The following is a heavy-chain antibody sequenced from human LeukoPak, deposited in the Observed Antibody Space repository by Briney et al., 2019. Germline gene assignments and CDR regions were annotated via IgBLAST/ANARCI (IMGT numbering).Heavy chain of an antibody. CDR2: ISGYNGDT. CDR3: ARFQLPSYYYHYYMDV. D-gene: IGHD2-2*01. V-gene: IGHV1-18*01. CDR1: GYTFSSYG. J-gene: IGHJ6*03. Sequence: ASVKVSCKASGYTFSSYGITWVRQAPGQGLQWMGWISGYNGDTKYAQKLQGRVTMTTDTSTSTTYMELRSLRSDDTAVYNCARFQLPSYYYHYYMDVWGKGTTVTVSS.